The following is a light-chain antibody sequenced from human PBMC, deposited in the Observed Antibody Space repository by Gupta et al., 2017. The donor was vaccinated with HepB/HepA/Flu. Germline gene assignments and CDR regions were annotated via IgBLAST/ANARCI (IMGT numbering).Light chain of an antibody. V-gene: IGKV2-30*01. CDR3: RQGTHWPPT. CDR2: KVS. Sequence: EVVVTQSPLSLPVTLGQPASISCRSSQSLLYSDGNTYLNWFHQRPGQSPRRLIYKVSNRDSGIPDRFSGSGSGTDFTLKISRVEAEDVGVYYCRQGTHWPPTFGQGTKVESK. CDR1: QSLLYSDGNTY. J-gene: IGKJ1*01.